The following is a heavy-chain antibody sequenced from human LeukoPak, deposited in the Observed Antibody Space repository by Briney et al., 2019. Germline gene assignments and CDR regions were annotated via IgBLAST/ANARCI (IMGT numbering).Heavy chain of an antibody. CDR2: ISGNGQQT. J-gene: IGHJ4*02. Sequence: GGSLRLSCSASGFTFSRFAMTWVRQLPGKGLDWVSSISGNGQQTYYADSVKGRFSVSRDNSKNILYLQTDSLRADDSALYYCAKDAKYYASSGYLIPFDYWGQGTLVTVSS. V-gene: IGHV3-23*01. CDR1: GFTFSRFA. CDR3: AKDAKYYASSGYLIPFDY. D-gene: IGHD3-22*01.